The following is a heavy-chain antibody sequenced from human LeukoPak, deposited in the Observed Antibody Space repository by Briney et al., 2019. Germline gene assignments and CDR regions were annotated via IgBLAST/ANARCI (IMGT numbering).Heavy chain of an antibody. CDR1: GGSFSGYY. CDR2: IYYSGST. D-gene: IGHD6-19*01. Sequence: PSETLSLTCAVYGGSFSGYYWSWIRQPPGKGLEWIGYIYYSGSTNYNPSLKSRVTISVDTSKNQFSLKLSSVTAAGTAVYYCARGGSSGWNDAFDIWGQGTMVIVSS. CDR3: ARGGSSGWNDAFDI. J-gene: IGHJ3*02. V-gene: IGHV4-59*01.